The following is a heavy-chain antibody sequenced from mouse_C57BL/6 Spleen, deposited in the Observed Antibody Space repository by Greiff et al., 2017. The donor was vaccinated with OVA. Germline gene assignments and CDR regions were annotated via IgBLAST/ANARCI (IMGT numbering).Heavy chain of an antibody. Sequence: QVQLQQSGAELVRPGTSVKVSCKASGYAFTNYLIEWVKQRPGQGLEWIGVINPGSGGTNYNEKFKGKATLTADKSSSTAYMQLSSLTSEDSAVYFCARDYSNYGWFAYWGQGTLVTVSA. D-gene: IGHD2-5*01. V-gene: IGHV1-54*01. CDR3: ARDYSNYGWFAY. CDR2: INPGSGGT. CDR1: GYAFTNYL. J-gene: IGHJ3*01.